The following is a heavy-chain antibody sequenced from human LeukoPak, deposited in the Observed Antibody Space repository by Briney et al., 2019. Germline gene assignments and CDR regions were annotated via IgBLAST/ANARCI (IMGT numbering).Heavy chain of an antibody. V-gene: IGHV3-23*01. J-gene: IGHJ4*02. Sequence: GSLRLSCAASGFTFSSYAMSWVRQAPGKGLEWVSAISGSGGSTYYADSVKGRFTISRDNSKNTLYLQMNSLRAEDTAVYYCAKDRDYDFWSGLAPFDYWGQGTLVTVSS. CDR1: GFTFSSYA. CDR2: ISGSGGST. D-gene: IGHD3-3*01. CDR3: AKDRDYDFWSGLAPFDY.